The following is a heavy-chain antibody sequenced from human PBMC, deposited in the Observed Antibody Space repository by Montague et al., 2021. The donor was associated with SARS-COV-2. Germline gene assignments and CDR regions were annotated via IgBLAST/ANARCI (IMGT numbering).Heavy chain of an antibody. V-gene: IGHV2-70*01. CDR2: IDWGDDK. CDR3: ARTLHDILTGYYSFDY. CDR1: GFSLSTSGMC. Sequence: PALVKPTQTLTLTCTFSGFSLSTSGMCVSWIRQPPGKALEWLALIDWGDDKYYSTSLKTRLTISEDTSKNQVVLTMTNMDPVDTATYYCARTLHDILTGYYSFDYWGQGTLVTVSS. J-gene: IGHJ4*02. D-gene: IGHD3-9*01.